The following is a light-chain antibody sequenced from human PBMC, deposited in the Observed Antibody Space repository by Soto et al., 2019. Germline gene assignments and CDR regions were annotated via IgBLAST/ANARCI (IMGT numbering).Light chain of an antibody. CDR1: SSDVGGYKY. Sequence: QSVLTQPPSASGSPGQSVTISCTGTSSDVGGYKYVSWYQQHPGKAPKLMIYEVSERPSGVPDRFSASKSGNTASLTVSGLQAEDEAVYYCSSYAGTNTLLFGGGTKLNVL. CDR2: EVS. CDR3: SSYAGTNTLL. J-gene: IGLJ2*01. V-gene: IGLV2-8*01.